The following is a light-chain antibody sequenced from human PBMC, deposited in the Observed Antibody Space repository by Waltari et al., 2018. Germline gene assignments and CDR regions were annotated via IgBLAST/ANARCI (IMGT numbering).Light chain of an antibody. CDR1: SGHSSNV. V-gene: IGLV4-69*01. CDR2: VNSDVSH. Sequence: QLALTQSPSASASLGASVKLTCTLSSGHSSNVLDWLQQQPEKGPRYLMKVNSDVSHSKGDEIPDRFSGSSSGAERYLTISSLQSEDEADYYCQTGGHGTWVFGGGTKLTVL. J-gene: IGLJ3*02. CDR3: QTGGHGTWV.